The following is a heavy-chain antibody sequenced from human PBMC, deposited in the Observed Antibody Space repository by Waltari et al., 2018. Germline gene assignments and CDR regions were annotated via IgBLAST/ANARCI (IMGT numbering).Heavy chain of an antibody. J-gene: IGHJ6*02. D-gene: IGHD2-15*01. CDR2: INPNIGST. CDR3: ARLAGSPNRSHGSEDF. Sequence: QVQLVQSGAEVKKPGASVKISCKASGYIFPSYHFNWVRQPPGQGLEGMGIINPNIGSTSYTQKFQGRVTMTRDTSTDTVYMELSSLKSEDAAVYYCARLAGSPNRSHGSEDFWGQGTTVTVSS. V-gene: IGHV1-46*01. CDR1: GYIFPSYH.